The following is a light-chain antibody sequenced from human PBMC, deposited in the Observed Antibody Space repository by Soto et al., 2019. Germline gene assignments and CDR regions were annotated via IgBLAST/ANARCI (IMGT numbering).Light chain of an antibody. CDR1: QSISSW. V-gene: IGKV1-5*01. J-gene: IGKJ1*01. Sequence: DIQMTQSPSTLSASVGDRVTITCRASQSISSWVAWYQQKPGQAPKLLIYDASSLESGVPSRVSGSGSGTEFTVTISSLQPDDFATEYCQQYNSLEWTFGQETRVEIK. CDR3: QQYNSLEWT. CDR2: DAS.